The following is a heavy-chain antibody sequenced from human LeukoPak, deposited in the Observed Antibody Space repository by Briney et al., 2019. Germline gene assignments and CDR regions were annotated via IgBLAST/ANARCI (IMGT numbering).Heavy chain of an antibody. CDR2: ISPKGETI. CDR1: GFVFSSRG. J-gene: IGHJ4*02. V-gene: IGHV3-48*01. CDR3: ARVDGPTVFVYYLDF. D-gene: IGHD3-10*02. Sequence: GGSLRLSCVTSGFVFSSRGMVWARQAPGNGLEWVSYISPKGETIYYADSVKGRFTVSRDNAKSSMFLQMESLRVEDTAKYYCARVDGPTVFVYYLDFWGQGTLATVSS.